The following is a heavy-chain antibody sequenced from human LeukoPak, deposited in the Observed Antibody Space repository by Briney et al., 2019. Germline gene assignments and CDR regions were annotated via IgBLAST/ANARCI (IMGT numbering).Heavy chain of an antibody. V-gene: IGHV3-30-3*01. D-gene: IGHD6-19*01. J-gene: IGHJ4*02. CDR2: ISYDGINK. Sequence: GGSLRLSCAASGFTFSNYAMQWVRQAPGKGLEWVAVISYDGINKYYADSVKGRFTISRDNSKNTLYLQMNSLSAEDTAVFYCARDFTGSSGPYFDCWGQGTLVTVSA. CDR1: GFTFSNYA. CDR3: ARDFTGSSGPYFDC.